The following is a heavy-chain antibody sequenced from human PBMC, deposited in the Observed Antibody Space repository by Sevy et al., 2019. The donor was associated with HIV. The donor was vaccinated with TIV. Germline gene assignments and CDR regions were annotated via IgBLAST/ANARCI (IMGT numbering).Heavy chain of an antibody. Sequence: GGSLRLSCSASGFTFKNYGMFWFRQAPGKGLEWVAVISYDGINKYYADSVKGRFTISRDNSRNTLDLQMNSLRSEDTALYYCASTGYCTGGSCYSPFGYWGQGTLVTVSS. V-gene: IGHV3-30*03. CDR2: ISYDGINK. CDR3: ASTGYCTGGSCYSPFGY. D-gene: IGHD2-15*01. CDR1: GFTFKNYG. J-gene: IGHJ4*02.